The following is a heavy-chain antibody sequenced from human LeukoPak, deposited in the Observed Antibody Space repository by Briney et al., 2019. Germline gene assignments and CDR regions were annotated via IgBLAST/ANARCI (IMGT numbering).Heavy chain of an antibody. J-gene: IGHJ4*02. V-gene: IGHV3-23*01. CDR1: GFTFSSYA. CDR3: ATNWNLDY. D-gene: IGHD1-1*01. CDR2: ISGSGGNT. Sequence: GGSLRLSCAASGFTFSSYAMSWVRQAPGKGLECISDISGSGGNTYYADSVKGRFTISRDNSKNTLYLQIHSLRAEDTALYYCATNWNLDYWGQGTLVTVSS.